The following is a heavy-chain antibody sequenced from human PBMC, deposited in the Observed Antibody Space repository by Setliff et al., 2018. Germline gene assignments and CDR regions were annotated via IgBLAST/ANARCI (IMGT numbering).Heavy chain of an antibody. CDR3: ARVGDFWSGYYQDY. Sequence: GASVKVSCKASGYTFTGYYMHWVRQAPGQGLEWMGWINPNSGGTNYAQKFQGRVTMTRDTSISIAYMELSRLRSDDTAVYYCARVGDFWSGYYQDYWGQGTLVTVSS. CDR1: GYTFTGYY. J-gene: IGHJ4*02. D-gene: IGHD3-3*01. V-gene: IGHV1-2*02. CDR2: INPNSGGT.